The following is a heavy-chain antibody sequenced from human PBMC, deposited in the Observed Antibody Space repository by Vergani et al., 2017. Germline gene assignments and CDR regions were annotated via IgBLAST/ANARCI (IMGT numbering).Heavy chain of an antibody. D-gene: IGHD2-2*01. Sequence: QVQLQESGPGLAKPSETLSLTCTVSGGSISSYYWSWIRQPPGKGLEWIGYIYYSGSTNYNPSFKSRVTISVDTSKNQFSLELSSVTAADTAVYYCARSQVYCSSPSCLGWFDPWGQGTLVTVSS. CDR3: ARSQVYCSSPSCLGWFDP. J-gene: IGHJ5*02. CDR2: IYYSGST. V-gene: IGHV4-59*01. CDR1: GGSISSYY.